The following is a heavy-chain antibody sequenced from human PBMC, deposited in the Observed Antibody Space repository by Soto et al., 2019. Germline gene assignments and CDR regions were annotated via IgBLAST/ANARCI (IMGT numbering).Heavy chain of an antibody. D-gene: IGHD6-13*01. J-gene: IGHJ6*02. CDR1: GYTFTGYY. V-gene: IGHV1-2*02. CDR2: INPNSGGT. CDR3: ARDRLAAAGTGYYYYGMDV. Sequence: ASVKVSCKASGYTFTGYYMHWVRQAPGQGLEWMGWINPNSGGTNYAQKFQGRVTMTRDTSISTAYMELSRLRSDDTAVYYRARDRLAAAGTGYYYYGMDVWGQGTSATVSS.